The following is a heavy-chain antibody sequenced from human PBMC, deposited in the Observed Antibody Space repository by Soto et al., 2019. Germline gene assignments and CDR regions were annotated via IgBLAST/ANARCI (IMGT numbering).Heavy chain of an antibody. CDR1: GFTFSSYW. CDR3: ARDHVDIGMVRPGDY. V-gene: IGHV3-7*01. J-gene: IGHJ4*02. D-gene: IGHD5-18*01. CDR2: IKQDGSEK. Sequence: GGSLRLSCAASGFTFSSYWMSWVRQAPGKGLEWVANIKQDGSEKYYVDTVKGRFTIYRDNAKNSLYLQMNSLRDEDTAVYYCARDHVDIGMVRPGDYWGQGT.